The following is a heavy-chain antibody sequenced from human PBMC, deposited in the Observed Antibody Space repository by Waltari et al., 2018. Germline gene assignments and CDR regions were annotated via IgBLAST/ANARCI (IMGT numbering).Heavy chain of an antibody. CDR3: ARDISTAWFFY. D-gene: IGHD3-3*02. J-gene: IGHJ4*02. CDR1: GTSIDSRSFY. CDR2: IDDRGSG. V-gene: IGHV4-39*07. Sequence: QLQLQESGPGLVKPSETLSLTCTVSGTSIDSRSFYWGWIRQPPGKGLEWIGTIDDRGSGFYNPSLKNRVTISLDTSSNQLSLRLTSVTAADTAVYYCARDISTAWFFYWGQGTLVTVSS.